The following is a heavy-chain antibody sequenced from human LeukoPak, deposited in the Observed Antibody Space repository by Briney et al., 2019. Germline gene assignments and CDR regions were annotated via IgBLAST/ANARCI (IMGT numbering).Heavy chain of an antibody. V-gene: IGHV4-38-2*02. CDR1: GDYITRGYY. J-gene: IGHJ4*02. CDR3: AWHYDNLTGFFDY. CDR2: IYHGGST. D-gene: IGHD3-9*01. Sequence: SETLSLTCTVSGDYITRGYYWGWIRQPPGKGLGWVGIIYHGGSTYYTPSLKGRVTIEVTTTKNHFSLLLSSVTAAATAAYYCAWHYDNLTGFFDYWGQGTLVTVSS.